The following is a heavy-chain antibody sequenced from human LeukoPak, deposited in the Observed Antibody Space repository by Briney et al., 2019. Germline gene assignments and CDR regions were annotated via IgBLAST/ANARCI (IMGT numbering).Heavy chain of an antibody. V-gene: IGHV4-31*03. J-gene: IGHJ3*02. CDR2: IYYSGST. Sequence: SSETLSLTCTVSGGSISSGGYYWSWIRQHPGKGLEWIGYIYYSGSTYYNPSLKSRVTISVDTSKNQFSLKLSSVTAADTAVYYCAREYYDILTGYHPLRSDAFDIWGQGTMVTVSS. CDR1: GGSISSGGYY. D-gene: IGHD3-9*01. CDR3: AREYYDILTGYHPLRSDAFDI.